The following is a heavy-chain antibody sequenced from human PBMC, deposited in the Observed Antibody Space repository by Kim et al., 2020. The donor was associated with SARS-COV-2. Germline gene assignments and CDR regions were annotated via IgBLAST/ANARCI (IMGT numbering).Heavy chain of an antibody. J-gene: IGHJ4*02. Sequence: TNSNPSPKSRVTISVETSKNQFSLKLSSVTAADTAVYYCARQGYSSSVDYWGQGTLVTVSS. CDR3: ARQGYSSSVDY. V-gene: IGHV4-59*08. D-gene: IGHD6-6*01. CDR2: T.